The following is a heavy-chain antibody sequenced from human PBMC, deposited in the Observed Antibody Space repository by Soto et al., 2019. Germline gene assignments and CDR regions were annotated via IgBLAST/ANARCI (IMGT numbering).Heavy chain of an antibody. CDR1: GGTMSSYY. D-gene: IGHD2-15*01. Sequence: SETLSLTCTVSGGTMSSYYWSWIRQAPGKGLEWIGYVYDSGSTDYNPSLKSRLTISLDTSKNLFSLKLSFVTAADTAVYYCARDRRGSCTCYPYYFDYWGQGTMVTVSS. V-gene: IGHV4-59*01. J-gene: IGHJ4*02. CDR3: ARDRRGSCTCYPYYFDY. CDR2: VYDSGST.